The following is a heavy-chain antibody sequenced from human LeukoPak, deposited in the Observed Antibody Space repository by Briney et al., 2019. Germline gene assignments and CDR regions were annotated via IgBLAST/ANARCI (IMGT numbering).Heavy chain of an antibody. D-gene: IGHD6-6*01. CDR2: ISGSGGST. Sequence: PGGSLRLSCAASGFTFSSYAMNWVRQAPGKGLEWVSAISGSGGSTYYADSVKGRFTISRDSSKNTLYLQMDSLRVEDAAVYYCAKSIAYSSSTCDYWGQGTLVTVSS. CDR1: GFTFSSYA. J-gene: IGHJ4*02. CDR3: AKSIAYSSSTCDY. V-gene: IGHV3-23*01.